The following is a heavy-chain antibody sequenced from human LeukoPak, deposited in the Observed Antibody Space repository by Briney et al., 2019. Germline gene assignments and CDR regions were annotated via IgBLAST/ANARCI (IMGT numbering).Heavy chain of an antibody. CDR2: IYYSGST. Sequence: SETLSLTCTVSGGSISSYYWSWIRQPPGKGLEWIGYIYYSGSTNYNPSLKSRVTISVDTSKNQFSLKLSSVTAADTAVYYCARESEFDATGYLYWGQGILVTVSS. CDR3: ARESEFDATGYLY. CDR1: GGSISSYY. D-gene: IGHD3-9*01. J-gene: IGHJ4*02. V-gene: IGHV4-59*12.